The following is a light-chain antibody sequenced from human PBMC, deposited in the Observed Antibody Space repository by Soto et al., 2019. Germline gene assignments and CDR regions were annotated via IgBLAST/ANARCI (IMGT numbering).Light chain of an antibody. V-gene: IGKV1-39*01. CDR2: AAS. Sequence: DIQMTQSPSSLSSSVLDRFTITCRASQSISSYLNWYQQKPGKAPKLLIYAASSLQSGVPSRFSGSGSGTDFTLTINSLQPEDFATYYCQQSYSAPRTFGQGTKVDIK. J-gene: IGKJ1*01. CDR3: QQSYSAPRT. CDR1: QSISSY.